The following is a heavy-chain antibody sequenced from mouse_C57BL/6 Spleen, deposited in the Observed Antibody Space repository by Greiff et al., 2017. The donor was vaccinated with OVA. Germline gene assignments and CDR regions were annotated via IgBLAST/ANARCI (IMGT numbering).Heavy chain of an antibody. CDR1: GYTFTSYW. J-gene: IGHJ1*03. CDR3: ARSGWDGWYFDV. V-gene: IGHV1-50*01. CDR2: IDPSDSYT. D-gene: IGHD3-1*01. Sequence: QVQLQQSGAELVKPGASVKLSCKASGYTFTSYWMQWVKQRPGQGLEWIGEIDPSDSYTNYNQKFKGKATLTVDTSSSTAYMQLSSLTSEDSAVYYCARSGWDGWYFDVWGTGTTVTVSS.